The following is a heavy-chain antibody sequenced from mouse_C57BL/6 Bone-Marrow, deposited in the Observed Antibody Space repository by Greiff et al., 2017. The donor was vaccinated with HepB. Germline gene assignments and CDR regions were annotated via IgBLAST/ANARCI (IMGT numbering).Heavy chain of an antibody. V-gene: IGHV1-80*01. CDR1: GYAFSSYW. D-gene: IGHD1-1*01. CDR2: IYPGDGDT. Sequence: QVQLKQSGAELVKPGASVKISCKASGYAFSSYWMNWVKQRPGKGLEWIGQIYPGDGDTNYNGKFKGKATLTADKSSSTAYMQLSSLTSEDSAVYFCTRGGYYYGSSYDFDYWGQGTTLTVSS. J-gene: IGHJ2*01. CDR3: TRGGYYYGSSYDFDY.